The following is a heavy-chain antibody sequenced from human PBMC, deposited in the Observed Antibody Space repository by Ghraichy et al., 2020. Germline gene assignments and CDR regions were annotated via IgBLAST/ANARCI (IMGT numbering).Heavy chain of an antibody. CDR2: ISASNTPI. D-gene: IGHD6-19*01. CDR3: ATEGLAVAGTGMDV. J-gene: IGHJ6*04. V-gene: IGHV3-48*02. CDR1: GFTFSTSS. Sequence: GSLRLSCAASGFTFSTSSMNWVRQTPGKGLEWISYISASNTPIYYADSVKGQFTVSRDNAKKSLFLEMSSLRDEDTAVYYCATEGLAVAGTGMDVWGKGTTVTVSS.